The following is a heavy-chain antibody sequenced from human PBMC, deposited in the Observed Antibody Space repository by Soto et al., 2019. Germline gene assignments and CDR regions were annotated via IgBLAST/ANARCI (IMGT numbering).Heavy chain of an antibody. V-gene: IGHV1-69*13. D-gene: IGHD5-12*01. J-gene: IGHJ4*02. Sequence: EASVKVSCKASGGTFSSYAISWVRQAPGQGLEWMGGIIPIFGTANYAQKFQGRVTITADESRDNAKNSLYLQMNSLRAEDTAVYYCARDGYSGYALNYWGQGTLVTVSS. CDR1: GGTFSSYA. CDR3: ARDGYSGYALNY. CDR2: IIPIFGTA.